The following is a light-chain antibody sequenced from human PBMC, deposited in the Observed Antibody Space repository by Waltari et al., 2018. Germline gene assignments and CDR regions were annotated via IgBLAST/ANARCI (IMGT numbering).Light chain of an antibody. CDR2: DVS. CDR3: SSYAGSAVV. J-gene: IGLJ2*01. CDR1: SRDVGGYNY. Sequence: QSARTQPRSVSGSPGQSVTISCTGTSRDVGGYNYVSWYQQHPGKAPKRMIYDVSKRPAGVPDRFSGSKSGNTASLTISGLQAEDEADYYCSSYAGSAVVFGGGTKLTVL. V-gene: IGLV2-11*01.